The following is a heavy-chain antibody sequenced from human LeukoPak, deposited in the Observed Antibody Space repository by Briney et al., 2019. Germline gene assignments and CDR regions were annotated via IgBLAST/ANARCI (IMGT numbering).Heavy chain of an antibody. D-gene: IGHD4-23*01. J-gene: IGHJ4*02. Sequence: SETLSLTCTVSGGPIRSYYWSWIRQPPGKGLEWIGFISYSGYTSYSPPLKSRVAISVDTSKSQFSLRLSPMTAADTAIYYCARARNDNGGMFFDSWAQGTLVTVSS. CDR2: ISYSGYT. CDR1: GGPIRSYY. V-gene: IGHV4-59*01. CDR3: ARARNDNGGMFFDS.